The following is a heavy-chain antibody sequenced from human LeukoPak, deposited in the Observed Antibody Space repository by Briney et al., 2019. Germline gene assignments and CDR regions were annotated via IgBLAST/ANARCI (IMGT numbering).Heavy chain of an antibody. Sequence: PGGSLRLSCAASGFTFSSYAMHWVRQAPGKGLEWVAVISYDGSNKYYADSVKGRFTISRDNSKNTLYLQMNSLRAEDTAVYYCARGTTALMDVWGKGTTVTVSS. V-gene: IGHV3-30*04. CDR2: ISYDGSNK. CDR3: ARGTTALMDV. J-gene: IGHJ6*03. D-gene: IGHD2-21*02. CDR1: GFTFSSYA.